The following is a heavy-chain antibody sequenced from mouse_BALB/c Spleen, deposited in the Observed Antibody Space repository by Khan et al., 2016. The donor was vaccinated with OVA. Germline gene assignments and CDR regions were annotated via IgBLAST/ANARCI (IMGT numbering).Heavy chain of an antibody. CDR1: GDSITTGY. CDR2: IIYTGYT. J-gene: IGHJ3*01. V-gene: IGHV3-8*02. D-gene: IGHD2-14*01. Sequence: EVQLQESGPSLVKPSQPLSLTCSVTGDSITTGYWNWIRKFPGNKLEYMGYIIYTGYTYYNPSLKSQISITRHTSNNQYYLQLNSVTDEDTATYYCARATCRYAFVYWGQGTLVTVSA. CDR3: ARATCRYAFVY.